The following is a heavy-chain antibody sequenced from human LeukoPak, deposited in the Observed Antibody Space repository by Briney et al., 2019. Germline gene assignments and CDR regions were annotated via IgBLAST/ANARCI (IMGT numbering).Heavy chain of an antibody. CDR2: LFHSGAR. CDR3: ARRRGWKQQLVYFDY. CDR1: GGSITSYY. V-gene: IGHV4-59*08. D-gene: IGHD1-1*01. J-gene: IGHJ4*02. Sequence: SETLSLTCTVSGGSITSYYWSWIRQPPGKGLEWIGYLFHSGARRYNPSLRSRVTISADTTKNQIFLTLNSTTAADTAVYYCARRRGWKQQLVYFDYWGQGTLASVSS.